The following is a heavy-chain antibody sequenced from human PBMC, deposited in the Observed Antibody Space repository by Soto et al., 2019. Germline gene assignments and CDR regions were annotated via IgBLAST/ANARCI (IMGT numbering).Heavy chain of an antibody. D-gene: IGHD2-2*01. CDR3: ARGGGLYCSSTSCSTRDFDY. CDR1: GGSFSGYY. J-gene: IGHJ4*02. V-gene: IGHV4-34*01. Sequence: SETLSLTCAVYGGSFSGYYWSWIRQPPGKGLEWIGEINHSGSTNYNPSLKSRVTISVDTSKNQFSLKLSSVTAADTAVYYCARGGGLYCSSTSCSTRDFDYWGQGTLVTVSS. CDR2: INHSGST.